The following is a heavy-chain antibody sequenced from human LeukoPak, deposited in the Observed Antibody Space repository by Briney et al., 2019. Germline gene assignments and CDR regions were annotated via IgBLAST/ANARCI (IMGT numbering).Heavy chain of an antibody. D-gene: IGHD4-17*01. CDR1: GFTFDDYA. CDR3: AKDLYGVDAFDI. Sequence: SLRLSCAASGFTFDDYAMHWVRQAPGKGLEWVSGISWNSGSIGYADSVKGRFTISRDNAKNSLYLQMNSLRAEDTALYYCAKDLYGVDAFDIWGQGTMVTVSS. CDR2: ISWNSGSI. J-gene: IGHJ3*02. V-gene: IGHV3-9*01.